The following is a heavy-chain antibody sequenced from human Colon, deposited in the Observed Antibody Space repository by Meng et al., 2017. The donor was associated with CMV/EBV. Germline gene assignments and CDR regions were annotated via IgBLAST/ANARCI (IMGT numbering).Heavy chain of an antibody. Sequence: SCKTSGYKFRYSSMHWMRQAPGPRLEWIGIVDPRGNSTNYTENFMGRFTMTADMSTNTMHMELSSLRSDDTAVYYCARDNSNWSTDFWGQGTLVTVSS. CDR1: GYKFRYSS. J-gene: IGHJ4*02. CDR3: ARDNSNWSTDF. D-gene: IGHD4-11*01. V-gene: IGHV1-46*01. CDR2: VDPRGNST.